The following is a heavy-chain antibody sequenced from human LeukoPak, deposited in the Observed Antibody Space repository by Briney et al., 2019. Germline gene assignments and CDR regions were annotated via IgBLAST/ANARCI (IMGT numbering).Heavy chain of an antibody. D-gene: IGHD4-11*01. Sequence: SETLSPTCTVSGGSISSGDYYWSWIRQPPGKGLEWIGYIYYSGSTYYNPSLKSRVTISVDTSKNQFSLKLSSVTAADTAVYYCARETVDYSNHGGYYYFDYWGQGTLVTVSS. V-gene: IGHV4-30-4*01. CDR2: IYYSGST. CDR1: GGSISSGDYY. CDR3: ARETVDYSNHGGYYYFDY. J-gene: IGHJ4*02.